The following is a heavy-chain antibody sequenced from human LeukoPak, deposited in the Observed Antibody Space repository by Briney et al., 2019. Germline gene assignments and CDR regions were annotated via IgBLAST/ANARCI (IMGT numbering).Heavy chain of an antibody. D-gene: IGHD6-19*01. CDR3: ARAGYSSGWAFDY. J-gene: IGHJ4*02. CDR2: TNHSGST. Sequence: PSETLSLTCGVYGGSFSGYYWSWIRQPPGKGLEWIGETNHSGSTNYNPSLKSRVTISVDTSKNQFSLKLSSVTAVDTAVYYCARAGYSSGWAFDYWGQGTLVTVSS. CDR1: GGSFSGYY. V-gene: IGHV4-34*01.